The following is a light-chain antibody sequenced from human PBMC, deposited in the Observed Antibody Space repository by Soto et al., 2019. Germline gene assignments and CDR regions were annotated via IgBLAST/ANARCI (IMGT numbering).Light chain of an antibody. CDR2: RGS. J-gene: IGKJ2*01. CDR3: QQFNIYPYT. Sequence: DIPMTQSPSTLSASVGDTVTITCRASQTIGTWMAGFQQTPGKAPNLLIYRGSSLQSGGPSRFSGSGSGTEFTLTIVSLQPDDFAVYYCQQFNIYPYTFGRGTRLESK. V-gene: IGKV1-5*03. CDR1: QTIGTW.